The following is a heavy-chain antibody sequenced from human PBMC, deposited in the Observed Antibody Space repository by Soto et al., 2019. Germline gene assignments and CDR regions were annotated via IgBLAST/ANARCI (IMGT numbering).Heavy chain of an antibody. CDR1: GGSISSGGYS. CDR3: ARERNYYDSSGSWRDSDFDY. Sequence: PSETLSLTCAVSGGSISSGGYSWSWIRQPPGKGLEWIGYIYHSGSTYYNPSLKSRVTISVDTSKNQFSLKLSSVTAEDTAVYYCARERNYYDSSGSWRDSDFDYWGQGTQVTVSS. CDR2: IYHSGST. J-gene: IGHJ4*02. D-gene: IGHD3-22*01. V-gene: IGHV4-30-2*01.